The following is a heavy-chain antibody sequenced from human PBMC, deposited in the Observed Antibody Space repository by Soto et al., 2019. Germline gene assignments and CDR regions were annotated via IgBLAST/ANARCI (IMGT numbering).Heavy chain of an antibody. CDR2: IRSRSYGETT. Sequence: GGSLRLSCTASEFTFGDYAMSWFRQAPGEGLEWVGLIRSRSYGETTEYAASVKGRFTISKDDSKSIAYLQMNSLKSEDTAVYYCSRGGIVATIGYAFDIWGQGTMVTVSS. V-gene: IGHV3-49*03. J-gene: IGHJ3*02. CDR1: EFTFGDYA. CDR3: SRGGIVATIGYAFDI. D-gene: IGHD5-12*01.